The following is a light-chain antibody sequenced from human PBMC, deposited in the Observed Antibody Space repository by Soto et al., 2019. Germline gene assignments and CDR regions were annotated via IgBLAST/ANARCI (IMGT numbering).Light chain of an antibody. J-gene: IGKJ4*01. V-gene: IGKV3-15*01. Sequence: EIVMTQSPVTLSLSPGERATLSCRASQSVNSNLAWYQQKPGQAPRLLIYGVSTRATGLPARFSGTGSGTEFTLTISSLQSEDFAVYYCQQYTNWPLTFGGGTKVDIK. CDR2: GVS. CDR1: QSVNSN. CDR3: QQYTNWPLT.